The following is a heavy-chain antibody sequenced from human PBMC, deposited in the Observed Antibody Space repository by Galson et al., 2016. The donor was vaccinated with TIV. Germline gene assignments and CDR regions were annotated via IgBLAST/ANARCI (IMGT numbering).Heavy chain of an antibody. Sequence: SLRLSCAASRFNFRTHDMHWVRQAPGRRLECLTSIRYDGSTKYYTDSVKGRFTISRDNSKNTMSLQMNSLRAADTAVYFCARASSYYGGDDAFDIWGQGTMVTVSS. CDR2: IRYDGSTK. V-gene: IGHV3-30*02. CDR3: ARASSYYGGDDAFDI. CDR1: RFNFRTHD. D-gene: IGHD3-3*01. J-gene: IGHJ3*02.